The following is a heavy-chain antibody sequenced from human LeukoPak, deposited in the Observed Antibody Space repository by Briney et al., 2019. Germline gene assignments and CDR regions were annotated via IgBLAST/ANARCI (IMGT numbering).Heavy chain of an antibody. D-gene: IGHD3-22*01. CDR3: ARDHDSSGYPFDY. J-gene: IGHJ4*02. Sequence: ASVKVSCKASGYTFTGYYMRWVRQAPGQGLEWMGWINPNSGGTKYAQKFQGRVTMTRDTSISTAYMELSRLRSDEMAVYYCARDHDSSGYPFDYWGQGTLVTVSS. CDR2: INPNSGGT. CDR1: GYTFTGYY. V-gene: IGHV1-2*02.